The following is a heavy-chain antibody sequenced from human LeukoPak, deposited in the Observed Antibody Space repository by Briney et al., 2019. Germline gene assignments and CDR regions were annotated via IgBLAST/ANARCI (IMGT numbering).Heavy chain of an antibody. V-gene: IGHV1-24*01. CDR2: FDPEDGET. D-gene: IGHD2-15*01. J-gene: IGHJ4*02. CDR3: ATDPVGYCTANGCYSVDY. CDR1: GYTLTELS. Sequence: ASVKVSCEVSGYTLTELSMHWVRQAPGKGLEWMGGFDPEDGETVYAQKFQGRLTMTEDTSTDTAYMELSSLRSDDTAVYYCATDPVGYCTANGCYSVDYWGQGTLVTVSS.